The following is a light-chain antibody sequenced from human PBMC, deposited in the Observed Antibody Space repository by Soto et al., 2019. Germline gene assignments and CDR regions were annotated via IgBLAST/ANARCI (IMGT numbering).Light chain of an antibody. V-gene: IGKV1-5*03. CDR2: QAS. CDR3: HQSEAYSQA. J-gene: IGKJ1*01. Sequence: DIQMTQSPSTLSSSVGDRVTITCRASESVSTWLAWYQQKPGRTPKLLLYQASALETGVASRFSGSGSGTEFALTISRLQPDDFASYYVHQSEAYSQAFGQGAKVEIK. CDR1: ESVSTW.